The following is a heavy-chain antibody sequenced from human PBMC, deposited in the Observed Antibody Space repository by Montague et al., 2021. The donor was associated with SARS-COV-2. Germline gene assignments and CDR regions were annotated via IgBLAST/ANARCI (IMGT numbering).Heavy chain of an antibody. V-gene: IGHV4-39*07. D-gene: IGHD6-6*01. CDR3: ARSRANVPSRPGFDY. CDR1: GGSISSSSYY. Sequence: SETLSLTCTVSGGSISSSSYYWGWIRQPPGKGLEWHASIYYSGSTYYXXXLKSRVTTSVDTSKNQFSLRLSSVTAADTAVYYCARSRANVPSRPGFDYWGQGALVTVSS. CDR2: IYYSGST. J-gene: IGHJ4*02.